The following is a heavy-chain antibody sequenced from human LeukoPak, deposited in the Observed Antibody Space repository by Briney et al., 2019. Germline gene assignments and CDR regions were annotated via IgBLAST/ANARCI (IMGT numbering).Heavy chain of an antibody. CDR1: GYSLTDLS. CDR3: AKSHGDYGLLDY. J-gene: IGHJ4*02. Sequence: ASVKVSCKVSGYSLTDLSLHWVRQAPGKGHEWMGGFDPEDGGPIYAHKFQGRLSMIEVTSKDTGYMELRTLRSEDTALYYCAKSHGDYGLLDYWGQGTLVTVSS. D-gene: IGHD4-17*01. CDR2: FDPEDGGP. V-gene: IGHV1-24*01.